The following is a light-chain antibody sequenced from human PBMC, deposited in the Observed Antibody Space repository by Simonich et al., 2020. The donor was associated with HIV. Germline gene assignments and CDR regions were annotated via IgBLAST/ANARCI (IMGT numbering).Light chain of an antibody. V-gene: IGKV3-15*01. Sequence: EIVMTQSPATLSVSPGERATLSCRASQIVTTNLAWYQQKPGQVSRLLIYGASTRATGIPARFSGSGSGTEFTLTISSMQSEDFALYYCQQYNNWPRTFGQGTKVEIK. CDR2: GAS. J-gene: IGKJ1*01. CDR1: QIVTTN. CDR3: QQYNNWPRT.